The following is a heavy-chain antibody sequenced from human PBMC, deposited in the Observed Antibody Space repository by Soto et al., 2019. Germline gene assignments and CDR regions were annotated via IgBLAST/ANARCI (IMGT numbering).Heavy chain of an antibody. J-gene: IGHJ6*02. D-gene: IGHD2-2*01. CDR1: GGSFSDYF. Sequence: SETLSLTCAVYGGSFSDYFWSWIRQSPGKGLEWIGEIHHSGNTNYNPSLKSRVTISVDTSNNQFSLKLNSVTAADTAVYYCARSGPAVLNGFDYPDMDVWGQGTTVTVSS. CDR3: ARSGPAVLNGFDYPDMDV. CDR2: IHHSGNT. V-gene: IGHV4-34*01.